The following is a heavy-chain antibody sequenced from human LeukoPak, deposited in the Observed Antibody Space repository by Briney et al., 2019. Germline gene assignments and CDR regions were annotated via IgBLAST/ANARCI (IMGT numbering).Heavy chain of an antibody. CDR1: GFTFSSYS. Sequence: GGSLRLSCAASGFTFSSYSMNWVRQAPGKGLEWVSSISSSSSYIYYADSVKGGFTISRDNAKKSLYLQMNSLRAEDTAVYYCARAYSESYGLGYYYMDVWGKGTTVTVSS. CDR2: ISSSSSYI. V-gene: IGHV3-21*01. J-gene: IGHJ6*03. CDR3: ARAYSESYGLGYYYMDV. D-gene: IGHD1-26*01.